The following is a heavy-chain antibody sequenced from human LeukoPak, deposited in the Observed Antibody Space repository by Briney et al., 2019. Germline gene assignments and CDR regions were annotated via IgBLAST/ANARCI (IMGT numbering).Heavy chain of an antibody. Sequence: SETLSLTCTVSGGSISSYYWSWIRQPPGKGLEWIGYIYYSGSTNYNPSLKSRVTISVDTSKNQFSLKLSSVTAADTAVYYCARRSRRQQLVRSFDYWGQGTLVTVSS. D-gene: IGHD6-13*01. CDR2: IYYSGST. V-gene: IGHV4-59*01. CDR1: GGSISSYY. CDR3: ARRSRRQQLVRSFDY. J-gene: IGHJ4*02.